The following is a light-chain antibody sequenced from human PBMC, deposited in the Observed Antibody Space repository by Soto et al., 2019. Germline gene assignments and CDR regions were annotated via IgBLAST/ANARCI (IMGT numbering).Light chain of an antibody. Sequence: EIVLTQSPGTLSLSPGERATLSCRASQSVSNNYLAWYQQKPVQAPRLLIYGASNRATGIPDRFSGSGSGTEFTLTISSLQPDDFATYYCQQYISYPWTFGQGTKVHIK. CDR2: GAS. V-gene: IGKV3-20*01. J-gene: IGKJ1*01. CDR3: QQYISYPWT. CDR1: QSVSNNY.